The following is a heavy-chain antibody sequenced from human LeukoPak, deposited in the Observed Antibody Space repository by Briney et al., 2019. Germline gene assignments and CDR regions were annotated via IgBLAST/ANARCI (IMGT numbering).Heavy chain of an antibody. CDR2: IYYSGST. CDR1: GASMINYY. Sequence: SETLSLTCTVSGASMINYYWAWIRQPPGKGLEWIGYIYYSGSTYYNPSLKSRVTISVDTSKNQFSLKLSSVTAADTAVYYCARDKGGRYSSSWYYWGQGTLVTVSS. CDR3: ARDKGGRYSSSWYY. D-gene: IGHD6-13*01. J-gene: IGHJ4*02. V-gene: IGHV4-59*12.